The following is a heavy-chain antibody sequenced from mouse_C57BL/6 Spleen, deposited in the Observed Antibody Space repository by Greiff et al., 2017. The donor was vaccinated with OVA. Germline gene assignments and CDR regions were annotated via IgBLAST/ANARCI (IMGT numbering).Heavy chain of an antibody. D-gene: IGHD1-1*01. CDR2: IDPSDSYT. V-gene: IGHV1-59*01. CDR1: GYTFTSYW. CDR3: AREDGSTNWYFDV. J-gene: IGHJ1*03. Sequence: QLKQPGAELVRPGTSVKLSCKASGYTFTSYWMHWVKQRPGQGLEWIGVIDPSDSYTNYNQKFKGKATLTVDTSSSTAYMQLSSLTSEDSAVYYCAREDGSTNWYFDVWGTGTTVTVSS.